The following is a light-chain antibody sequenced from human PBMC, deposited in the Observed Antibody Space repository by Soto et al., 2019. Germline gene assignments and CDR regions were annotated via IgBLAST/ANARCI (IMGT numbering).Light chain of an antibody. CDR1: QSVRSTY. CDR2: GAS. J-gene: IGKJ2*01. Sequence: EVVLTQSPGTLSLSPGERAALSCRASQSVRSTYLAWYQQKPGQAPRLLIYGASSRATGIPDRFSGSGSGTAFTLTISRLEPEDFAVYYCQLYGSPPLYTFGQGTKLEI. V-gene: IGKV3-20*01. CDR3: QLYGSPPLYT.